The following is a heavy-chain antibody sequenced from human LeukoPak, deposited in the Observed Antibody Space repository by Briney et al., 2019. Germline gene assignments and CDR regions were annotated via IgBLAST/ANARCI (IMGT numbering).Heavy chain of an antibody. J-gene: IGHJ4*02. D-gene: IGHD3-16*01. CDR3: ATITFGGVKGSYYFDY. V-gene: IGHV4-39*01. CDR1: GGSISSSNYY. CDR2: MYHSGST. Sequence: SETLSLTCTVSGGSISSSNYYWGWIRQPPGKGLEWIGSMYHSGSTYYNPSLKSRVTISVDTTKNQFFLKLSSATAADTAVYYCATITFGGVKGSYYFDYWGQGTLVTVSS.